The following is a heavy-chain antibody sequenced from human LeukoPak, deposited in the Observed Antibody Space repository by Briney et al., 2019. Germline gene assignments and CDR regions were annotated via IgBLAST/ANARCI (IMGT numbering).Heavy chain of an antibody. CDR3: AKDLGNYGDYVGWFDP. V-gene: IGHV3-23*01. CDR2: IGGSGSHK. D-gene: IGHD4-23*01. Sequence: GGSLRLSCAASGFIFSNYAMHWVRQAPGKGLEWVSAIGGSGSHKYYADSVKGRFTISRDNSKNTLFLQMNSLRAEDTAVYYCAKDLGNYGDYVGWFDPWGQGTLVTVSS. CDR1: GFIFSNYA. J-gene: IGHJ5*02.